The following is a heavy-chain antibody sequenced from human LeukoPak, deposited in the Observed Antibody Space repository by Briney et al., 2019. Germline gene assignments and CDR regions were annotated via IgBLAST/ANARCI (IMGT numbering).Heavy chain of an antibody. V-gene: IGHV1-8*01. CDR1: GYTFTSYE. J-gene: IGHJ5*02. CDR2: MNPNSGNT. Sequence: GASVKVSCKGSGYTFTSYEINWVRQATGQGLEWMGWMNPNSGNTGYAQKFQGRVTMTRNTSISTAYMELSSLRSEDTAVYYCARAVTTIAPNWFDPWGQGTLVTVSS. CDR3: ARAVTTIAPNWFDP. D-gene: IGHD4-11*01.